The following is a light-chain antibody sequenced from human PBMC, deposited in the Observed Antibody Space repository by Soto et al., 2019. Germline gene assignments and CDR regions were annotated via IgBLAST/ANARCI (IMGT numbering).Light chain of an antibody. CDR3: HQYGTAPLT. CDR2: GVF. V-gene: IGKV3-20*01. Sequence: VLTQSPDTLSLSPGDRATLSCRASQSSSNQYLAWYQQRPGQPPRLLIYGVFIRANGIPDRFSGSGFGSDFTLTISRLEPEDFSVYYCHQYGTAPLTFGPGTKVDIK. CDR1: QSSSNQY. J-gene: IGKJ3*01.